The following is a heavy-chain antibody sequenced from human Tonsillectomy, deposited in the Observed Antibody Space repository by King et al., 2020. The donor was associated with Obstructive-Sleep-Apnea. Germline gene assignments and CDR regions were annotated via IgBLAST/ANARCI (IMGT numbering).Heavy chain of an antibody. D-gene: IGHD3-22*01. Sequence: VQLVESGGGLVQPGGSLRLSCATSGFTFSTYWMSWVRQAPGKGLEGVASMKQDGSGEDYVFSVKGRFSISRDNAKNSLYLQMNSLRAEDTAVYYCARRVVKSYYFDYWGQGTLVTVSS. V-gene: IGHV3-7*03. CDR1: GFTFSTYW. J-gene: IGHJ4*02. CDR3: ARRVVKSYYFDY. CDR2: MKQDGSGE.